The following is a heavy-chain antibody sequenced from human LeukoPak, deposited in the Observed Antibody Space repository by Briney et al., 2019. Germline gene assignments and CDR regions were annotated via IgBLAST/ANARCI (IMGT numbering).Heavy chain of an antibody. CDR2: ISTSGSPI. CDR3: VRGVGREGYNNMDY. D-gene: IGHD5-24*01. V-gene: IGHV3-11*01. Sequence: GGSLRLSCAASGSIFSDYYMTWIRQAPGKGLEWVSRISTSGSPIFYADSVKGRFTISRDNAKNSLFLQMNSLRAEDTAVYYCVRGVGREGYNNMDYWGQGTLVTVSS. CDR1: GSIFSDYY. J-gene: IGHJ4*02.